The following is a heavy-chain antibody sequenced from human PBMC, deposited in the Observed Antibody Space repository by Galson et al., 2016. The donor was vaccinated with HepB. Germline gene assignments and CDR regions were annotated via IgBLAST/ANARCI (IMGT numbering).Heavy chain of an antibody. CDR2: IYYPDTT. CDR3: ARDPSGIPTAINYFQH. CDR1: GDSISSRNSY. J-gene: IGHJ1*01. V-gene: IGHV4-39*07. Sequence: SETLSLTCSVSGDSISSRNSYWGWIRQPPGKGLEWIGSIYYPDTTYYNPSLKSRVTISVDTSKNHFSLRLTSMTAADTAIYFCARDPSGIPTAINYFQHWGQGTPVTVSS. D-gene: IGHD2-21*02.